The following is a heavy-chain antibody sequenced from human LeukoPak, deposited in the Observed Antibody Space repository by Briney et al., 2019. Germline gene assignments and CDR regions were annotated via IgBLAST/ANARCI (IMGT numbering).Heavy chain of an antibody. J-gene: IGHJ4*02. CDR1: GGSISSSSYY. CDR3: ARQNYDFWSGYFYYFDY. D-gene: IGHD3-3*01. Sequence: SETLSLTCTVSGGSISSSSYYWGWIRQPPWKGLEWIRSIYYSGSTYYNPSLKSRVTISVDTSKNQFSLKLSSVTAADTAVYYCARQNYDFWSGYFYYFDYWGQGTLVTVSS. V-gene: IGHV4-39*01. CDR2: IYYSGST.